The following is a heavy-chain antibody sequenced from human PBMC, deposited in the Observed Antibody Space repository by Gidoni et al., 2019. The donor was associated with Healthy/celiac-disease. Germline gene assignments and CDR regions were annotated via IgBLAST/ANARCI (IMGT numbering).Heavy chain of an antibody. CDR1: GYTFTSYY. CDR2: INPSGGST. D-gene: IGHD2-21*02. V-gene: IGHV1-46*01. Sequence: QVQLVQSGAEVKKPGASVKVSCKASGYTFTSYYMHWVRQAPGQGLEWMGIINPSGGSTSYAQKFQGRVTMTRDTSTSTVYMELSSLRSEDTAVYYCARDLRHIVVVTAIQFPGYWGQGTLVTVSS. J-gene: IGHJ4*02. CDR3: ARDLRHIVVVTAIQFPGY.